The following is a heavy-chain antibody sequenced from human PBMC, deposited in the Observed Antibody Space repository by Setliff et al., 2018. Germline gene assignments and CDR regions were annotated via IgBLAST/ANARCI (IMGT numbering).Heavy chain of an antibody. CDR1: GGSISSGSYY. D-gene: IGHD2-15*01. Sequence: SETLSLTCTVSGGSISSGSYYWSWIRQPAGKGLEWIGHIYTSGSTNYNPSLKSRVTISVDTSKNHFSLKLSSVTAADTAVYYCASERESASRQTYFDSWGQGTLVTVSS. CDR3: ASERESASRQTYFDS. CDR2: IYTSGST. V-gene: IGHV4-61*09. J-gene: IGHJ4*02.